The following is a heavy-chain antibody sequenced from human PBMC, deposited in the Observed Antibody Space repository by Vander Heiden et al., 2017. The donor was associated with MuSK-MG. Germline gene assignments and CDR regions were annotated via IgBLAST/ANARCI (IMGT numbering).Heavy chain of an antibody. D-gene: IGHD6-13*01. V-gene: IGHV3-23*01. CDR3: ARDTSSWYY. J-gene: IGHJ4*02. Sequence: EVQLLESGGGLVQPGGSLRLSCAASGFTFSSYGMKWVRQAPGKGLEWVSGISGSGGNTYYAEFVKGRFTISRDNSKNTLYLQMNSLRAEDTAVYYCARDTSSWYYWGPGTLVTVSS. CDR1: GFTFSSYG. CDR2: ISGSGGNT.